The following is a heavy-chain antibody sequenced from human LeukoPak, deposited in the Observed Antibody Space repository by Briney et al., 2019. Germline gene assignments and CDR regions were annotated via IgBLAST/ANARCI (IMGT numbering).Heavy chain of an antibody. CDR1: GFTFSSYS. V-gene: IGHV3-21*01. Sequence: GGSLRLSCAASGFTFSSYSMNWVCQAPGKGLEWVSSISSSSSYIYYADSVKGRFTISRDNAKNSLYLQMNSLRAEDTAVYYCARDVGSSWPRPNWFDPWGQGTLVTVSS. D-gene: IGHD6-13*01. CDR3: ARDVGSSWPRPNWFDP. CDR2: ISSSSSYI. J-gene: IGHJ5*02.